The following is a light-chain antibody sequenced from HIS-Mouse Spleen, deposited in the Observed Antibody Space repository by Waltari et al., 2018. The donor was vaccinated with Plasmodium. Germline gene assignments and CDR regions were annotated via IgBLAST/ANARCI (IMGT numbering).Light chain of an antibody. J-gene: IGKJ1*01. CDR3: QQYNSYSWT. Sequence: IQMTQSPSTLSASVGDSVTITCRASQGIRRRLAWYQQKPGKAPKLLIYEASSLQSGVPSRFSGSGSGTEFTLTISSLQPDDFATYDCQQYNSYSWTFGQGTKVEIK. CDR1: QGIRRR. CDR2: EAS. V-gene: IGKV1-5*03.